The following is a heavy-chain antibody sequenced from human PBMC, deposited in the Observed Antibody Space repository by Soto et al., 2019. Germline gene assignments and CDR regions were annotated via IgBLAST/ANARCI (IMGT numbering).Heavy chain of an antibody. J-gene: IGHJ5*02. Sequence: RGLEWLGRTYYRSKWYIDYAVSVKSRISINPDISKNQFSLQLSSVTPEDTAVYYCVRGGLVAGGPLSWFDPWGQGTLVTSP. V-gene: IGHV6-1*01. D-gene: IGHD6-19*01. CDR2: TYYRSKWYI. CDR3: VRGGLVAGGPLSWFDP.